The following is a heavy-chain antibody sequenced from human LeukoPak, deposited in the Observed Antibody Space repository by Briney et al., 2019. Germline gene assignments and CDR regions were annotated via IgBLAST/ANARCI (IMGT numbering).Heavy chain of an antibody. CDR1: GFTFSSYW. CDR3: AKDDGSFNNYMDV. J-gene: IGHJ6*03. CDR2: IKQDGSEK. Sequence: PGGSLRLSCAASGFTFSSYWMSWVRQAPGKGLEWVANIKQDGSEKYYVDSVKGRFTISRDNAKNSLYLQMNSLRAEDTAVYYCAKDDGSFNNYMDVWGKGTTVTVSS. V-gene: IGHV3-7*01. D-gene: IGHD1-26*01.